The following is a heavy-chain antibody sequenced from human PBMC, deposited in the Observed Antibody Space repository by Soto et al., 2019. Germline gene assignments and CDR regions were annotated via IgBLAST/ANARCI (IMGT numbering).Heavy chain of an antibody. CDR2: IYFGGTT. V-gene: IGHV4-59*08. Sequence: QVQLQESGPRLVKPSETLSLTCTVSGGSFSPNYWAWIRQPPGKGLEWVGYIYFGGTTSYNPSLRSRATISLETSTSQFSLRLTSVTAADPAVYYCARLGAYYQSLDPWGPGTLVTVSS. CDR1: GGSFSPNY. D-gene: IGHD2-21*01. CDR3: ARLGAYYQSLDP. J-gene: IGHJ5*02.